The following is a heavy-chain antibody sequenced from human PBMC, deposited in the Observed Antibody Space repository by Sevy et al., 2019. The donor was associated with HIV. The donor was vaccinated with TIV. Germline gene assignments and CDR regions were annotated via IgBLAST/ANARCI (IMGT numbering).Heavy chain of an antibody. D-gene: IGHD3-16*01. CDR1: GGTFGTYT. V-gene: IGHV1-69*13. CDR2: IIPVFRTS. CDR3: ARDRDITSGGGDAFDI. J-gene: IGHJ3*02. Sequence: ASVKVSCKASGGTFGTYTINWLRQAPGQGLEWMGGIIPVFRTSNYAQKFQGRLTIIADESTTTAYMELSSLISEDSAVYYCARDRDITSGGGDAFDIWGQGTMVTVSS.